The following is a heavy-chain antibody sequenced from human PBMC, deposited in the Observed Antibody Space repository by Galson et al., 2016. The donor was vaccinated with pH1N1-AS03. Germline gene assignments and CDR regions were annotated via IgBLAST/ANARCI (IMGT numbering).Heavy chain of an antibody. J-gene: IGHJ5*02. V-gene: IGHV1-46*03. D-gene: IGHD1-1*01. CDR1: GYIFGSYY. CDR2: INPSGGST. CDR3: ARGCNILNWYDGVHLLDP. Sequence: SVKVSCKASGYIFGSYYLHWVRQAPGQGLEWMGIINPSGGSTTYPQKFQGRVTMTTDASTRTVYMELTTLGSDDTGVYYCARGCNILNWYDGVHLLDPWGQGTLVTVSS.